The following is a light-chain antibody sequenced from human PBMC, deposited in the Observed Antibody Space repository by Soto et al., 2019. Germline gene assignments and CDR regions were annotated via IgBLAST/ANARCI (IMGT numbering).Light chain of an antibody. V-gene: IGLV2-8*01. CDR3: SSYAVSNNLRV. CDR2: EVS. CDR1: SSDVGGYNS. J-gene: IGLJ2*01. Sequence: QSALTQPPSASGSPGQSVTISCTGTSSDVGGYNSVSWYQQYPGKAPKLIIYEVSERPSGVPDRFSGSKSGSTASLTVSGLQAEDEADYYCSSYAVSNNLRVFGGGTKLTFL.